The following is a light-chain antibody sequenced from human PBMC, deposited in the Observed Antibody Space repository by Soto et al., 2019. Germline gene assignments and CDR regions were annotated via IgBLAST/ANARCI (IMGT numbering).Light chain of an antibody. J-gene: IGKJ1*01. CDR2: GAS. V-gene: IGKV3-20*01. CDR3: QQYGSWT. CDR1: QSISSNY. Sequence: EIVLTQSPGTLSLSPGERATLSCRASQSISSNYLAWYQQKPGQAPRLLIYGASSRATGIPDRFSGSGSGTYVTLTISRLEPEDSAIYYCQQYGSWTFGQGTKVEIK.